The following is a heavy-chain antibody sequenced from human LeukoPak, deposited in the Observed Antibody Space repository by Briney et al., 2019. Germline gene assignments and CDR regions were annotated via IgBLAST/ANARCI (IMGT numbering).Heavy chain of an antibody. V-gene: IGHV3-30*18. D-gene: IGHD3-10*01. Sequence: PGTSLRLSCAASGSTFSRHGMHWVRQAPGKGLEWVAVIYYDGSNKYYADSVKGRFTISRDNSKNTLYLQMNSLRAEDTAVYYCAKDSVLDYWGQGTLVTVSS. CDR3: AKDSVLDY. CDR1: GSTFSRHG. CDR2: IYYDGSNK. J-gene: IGHJ4*02.